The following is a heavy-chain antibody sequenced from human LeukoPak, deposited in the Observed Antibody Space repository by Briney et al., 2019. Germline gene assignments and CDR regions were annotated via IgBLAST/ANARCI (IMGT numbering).Heavy chain of an antibody. Sequence: ASVKVSCKASGGTFNSYAISWVRQAPGQGLEWMGWINPNSGGTNYAQKFQGWVTMTRNTSISTAYMELSRLRSDDTAIYYCARDVVGRGYCSGGTCFPDYYGMDVWGQGTTVTVSS. CDR3: ARDVVGRGYCSGGTCFPDYYGMDV. J-gene: IGHJ6*02. CDR2: INPNSGGT. V-gene: IGHV1-2*04. CDR1: GGTFNSYA. D-gene: IGHD2-15*01.